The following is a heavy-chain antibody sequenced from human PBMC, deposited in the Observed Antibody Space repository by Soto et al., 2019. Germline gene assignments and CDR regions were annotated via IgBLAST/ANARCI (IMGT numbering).Heavy chain of an antibody. CDR2: TYFRSKWYN. D-gene: IGHD3-3*02. CDR1: GASVSSKSAA. Sequence: PSQTLSLTCAISGASVSSKSAAWNGIRQSPSRGLEWLGRTYFRSKWYNDYAVSVKSRITINPDTSKNQFSLQLNSVTPEDTAVYYCETFLSTNSPHVWGQGTTVTVSS. CDR3: ETFLSTNSPHV. V-gene: IGHV6-1*01. J-gene: IGHJ6*02.